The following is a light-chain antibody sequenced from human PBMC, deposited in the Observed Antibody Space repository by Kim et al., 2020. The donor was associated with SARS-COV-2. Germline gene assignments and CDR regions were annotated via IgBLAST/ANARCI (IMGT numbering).Light chain of an antibody. CDR1: QDINKF. Sequence: ASVQYSVTITCQASQDINKFLNLYQQKPGNAPKLLIYVASNLETGVPSRFSGSGAGTDFALTIRSLQPEDVGTYYCQQYDYPPLTFGGGTKVDIK. CDR2: VAS. J-gene: IGKJ4*01. CDR3: QQYDYPPLT. V-gene: IGKV1-33*01.